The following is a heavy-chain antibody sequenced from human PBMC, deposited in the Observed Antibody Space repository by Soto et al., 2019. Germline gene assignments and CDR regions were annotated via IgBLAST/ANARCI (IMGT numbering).Heavy chain of an antibody. J-gene: IGHJ5*02. Sequence: QVQLQESGPGLVKPSETLSLTCTVSGGSISSYYWSWIRQPPGKGLEWIGYIYYSGSTNYNPSLKSRVTISVDTSKNQFALKLSSVTAADTAVYYCAREGRAVDGTCEWFDPWGQGTLVTVSS. CDR2: IYYSGST. CDR1: GGSISSYY. D-gene: IGHD6-19*01. CDR3: AREGRAVDGTCEWFDP. V-gene: IGHV4-59*01.